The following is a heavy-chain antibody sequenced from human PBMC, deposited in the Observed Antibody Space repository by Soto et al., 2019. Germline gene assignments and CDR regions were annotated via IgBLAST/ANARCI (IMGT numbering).Heavy chain of an antibody. J-gene: IGHJ3*02. CDR3: ARDGTDDAFDI. V-gene: IGHV3-33*01. Sequence: GGSLRLSCAASGFTFSNYGMHWVRQAPGKGLEWVAVIWYDGSNKYYADSVKGRFTISRDNSKNTLYLQMNSLRAEDTAVYYCARDGTDDAFDIWGQGTMVTVSS. D-gene: IGHD1-26*01. CDR1: GFTFSNYG. CDR2: IWYDGSNK.